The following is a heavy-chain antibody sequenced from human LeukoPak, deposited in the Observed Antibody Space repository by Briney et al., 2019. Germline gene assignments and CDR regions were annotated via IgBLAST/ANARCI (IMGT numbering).Heavy chain of an antibody. D-gene: IGHD3-22*01. Sequence: GGSLRFSCATSGFTFSNYGMHWVRQAPGKGLEWVAIIYYDGSKKNYADSVRGRFTITRDNSKSALYLQMNNLRAEDTAVYYCAKECYDRSGYCFDQWGQGTLVTVSS. V-gene: IGHV3-33*06. CDR1: GFTFSNYG. J-gene: IGHJ4*02. CDR3: AKECYDRSGYCFDQ. CDR2: IYYDGSKK.